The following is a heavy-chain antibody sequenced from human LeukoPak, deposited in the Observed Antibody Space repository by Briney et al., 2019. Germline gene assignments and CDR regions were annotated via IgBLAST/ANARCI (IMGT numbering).Heavy chain of an antibody. CDR1: GFTFGDYA. V-gene: IGHV3-49*04. CDR3: TRDVLPSGSYPTFDY. D-gene: IGHD3-10*01. CDR2: IRSKAYGGTT. J-gene: IGHJ4*02. Sequence: GGSLRLSCTASGFTFGDYAMSWVRQAPGKGLEWVGFIRSKAYGGTTEYAASVKGRFTISRDDSKSIAYLQVNSLKTEDTAVYYCTRDVLPSGSYPTFDYWGQGTLVTVSS.